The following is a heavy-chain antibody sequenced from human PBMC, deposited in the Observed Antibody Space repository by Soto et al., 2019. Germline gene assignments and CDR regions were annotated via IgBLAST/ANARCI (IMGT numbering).Heavy chain of an antibody. CDR1: GFTFTSSA. CDR2: IVVGSGNT. V-gene: IGHV1-58*02. Sequence: ASVKVSCKASGFTFTSSAMQWVRQARGQRLEWIGWIVVGSGNTNYAQKFQERVTITRDMSTSTAYMELSSLRSEDTAVYYCAAGYDRTSGHSYDYWGQVTLVTVSS. D-gene: IGHD5-18*01. J-gene: IGHJ4*02. CDR3: AAGYDRTSGHSYDY.